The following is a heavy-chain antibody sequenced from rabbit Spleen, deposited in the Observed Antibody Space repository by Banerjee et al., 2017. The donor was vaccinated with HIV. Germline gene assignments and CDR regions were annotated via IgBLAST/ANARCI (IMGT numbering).Heavy chain of an antibody. CDR3: ARDTSTSFSTYGMDL. Sequence: QSLGESGGDLVKPGASLTLTCKASGFTLSSYWMCWVRQAPGKGLEWIGCINTVTIATYYASWAKGRFTISKTSSTTVTLQVTSLTAADTATYFCARDTSTSFSTYGMDLWGQGTLVTVS. D-gene: IGHD1-1*01. CDR1: GFTLSSYW. CDR2: INTVTIAT. J-gene: IGHJ3*01. V-gene: IGHV1S40*01.